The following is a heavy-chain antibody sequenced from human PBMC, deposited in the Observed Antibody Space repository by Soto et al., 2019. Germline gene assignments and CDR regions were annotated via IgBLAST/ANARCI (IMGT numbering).Heavy chain of an antibody. CDR3: ARDASLYCGVGTCYWGLDY. D-gene: IGHD2-15*01. J-gene: IGHJ4*02. CDR2: IKEDGSDN. V-gene: IGHV3-7*01. CDR1: GFTVTSYW. Sequence: PGGSLRLSCVASGFTVTSYWMSWVRQAPGKGLEWVADIKEDGSDNYYVDSVKGRFTISRDNAKNSLYLQMNSLRAEDTAVYYCARDASLYCGVGTCYWGLDYWGQGTPVTVSS.